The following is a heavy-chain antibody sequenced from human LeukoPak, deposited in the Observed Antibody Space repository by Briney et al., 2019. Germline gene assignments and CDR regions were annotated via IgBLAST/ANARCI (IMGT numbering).Heavy chain of an antibody. Sequence: GGSLRLSCAASGFTFNSYSMNWVRQAPGKGLEWVSSISSSSSYMYYADSVKGRFTISRDNAKNSLYLQMNSLRAEDTAVYYCARVSSVAGTQHFDYWGQGTPSPSPQ. CDR2: ISSSSSYM. J-gene: IGHJ4*02. D-gene: IGHD6-19*01. CDR1: GFTFNSYS. CDR3: ARVSSVAGTQHFDY. V-gene: IGHV3-21*01.